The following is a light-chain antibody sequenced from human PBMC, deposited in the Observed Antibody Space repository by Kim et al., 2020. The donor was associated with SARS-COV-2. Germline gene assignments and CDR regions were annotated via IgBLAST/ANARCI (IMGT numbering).Light chain of an antibody. Sequence: LSPGERATRSCRASQSVSADLSWYQQKPGQAPRLLISDASARATDIPARFGGSGFGTDFTLTISSLEPEDSAVYYCLQRNHWPLTFGGGTKVDIK. CDR1: QSVSAD. J-gene: IGKJ4*01. CDR2: DAS. CDR3: LQRNHWPLT. V-gene: IGKV3-11*01.